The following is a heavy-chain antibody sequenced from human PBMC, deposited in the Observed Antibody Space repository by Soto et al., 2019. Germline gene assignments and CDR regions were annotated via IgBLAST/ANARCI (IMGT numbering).Heavy chain of an antibody. V-gene: IGHV1-2*04. J-gene: IGHJ6*02. CDR2: INPNSGAT. Sequence: ASVKVSCKASGYTFTGYYMHWVRQAPGQGLEWMGWINPNSGATNYAQKFQGWVTMTRDTSISTAYMELSRLRSDDAAVYYCARDVGIAGSDYYYYGMVVWGQGTTVTVSS. CDR1: GYTFTGYY. D-gene: IGHD1-20*01. CDR3: ARDVGIAGSDYYYYGMVV.